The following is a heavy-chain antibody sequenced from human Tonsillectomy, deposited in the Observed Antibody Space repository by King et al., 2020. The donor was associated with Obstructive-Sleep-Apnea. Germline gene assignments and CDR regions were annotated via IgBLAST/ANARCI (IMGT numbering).Heavy chain of an antibody. D-gene: IGHD6-19*01. CDR3: AGEYSSGWSDADY. CDR2: INPSDGST. J-gene: IGHJ4*02. V-gene: IGHV1-46*01. Sequence: VQLVESGAEVKKPGASVKVSCKASEYTFTSYFMHWVRQAPGQGLEWMGIINPSDGSTTYAQKFQGRVTMTRDTSTSTVYMELSSLRSEDTAVYYCAGEYSSGWSDADYWGQGTLVTVSS. CDR1: EYTFTSYF.